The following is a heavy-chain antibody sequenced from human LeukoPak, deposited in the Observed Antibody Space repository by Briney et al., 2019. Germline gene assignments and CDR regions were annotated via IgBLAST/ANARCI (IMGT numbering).Heavy chain of an antibody. V-gene: IGHV3-23*01. J-gene: IGHJ4*02. CDR2: FSRSGPDT. Sequence: GGPLRLSCAASVFTFGSSAMSWVRQAPGKGPEWVSTFSRSGPDTYYADAVKGRFTIFRDNSKNTLYLKMNSLRAEDTAVYYCAKGSLGSWYYFDYWGQGTLVTVSS. D-gene: IGHD6-13*01. CDR1: VFTFGSSA. CDR3: AKGSLGSWYYFDY.